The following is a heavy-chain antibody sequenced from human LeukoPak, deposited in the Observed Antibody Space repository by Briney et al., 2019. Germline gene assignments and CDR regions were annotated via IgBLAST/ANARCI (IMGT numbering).Heavy chain of an antibody. D-gene: IGHD4-17*01. J-gene: IGHJ4*02. CDR1: GVTFSSYA. Sequence: GGSLRLSCAASGVTFSSYAMSWVRQAPGKGLEWVSAISGSDGSTYYADSVKGRFTISRDNSKNTLYLQMNSLRAEDTAVYYCAKDPVNDYGDYEDVWGQGTLVTVSS. V-gene: IGHV3-23*01. CDR2: ISGSDGST. CDR3: AKDPVNDYGDYEDV.